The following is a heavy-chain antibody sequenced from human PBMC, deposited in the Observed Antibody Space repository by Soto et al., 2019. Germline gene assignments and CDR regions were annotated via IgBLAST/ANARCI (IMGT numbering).Heavy chain of an antibody. Sequence: EVQLVESGGGLVQPGGSQRLSCEGSGFTFSSYWMHWVRQAPGKGLVWVSRINRYGSSTSYADSVKGRFTISRDNAKNTVYLQMNSLRAEDTAVYYCARGRDSSYSYSSGYPAAFDIWGEGTMVTVTS. V-gene: IGHV3-74*01. J-gene: IGHJ3*02. CDR2: INRYGSST. CDR3: ARGRDSSYSYSSGYPAAFDI. CDR1: GFTFSSYW. D-gene: IGHD6-19*01.